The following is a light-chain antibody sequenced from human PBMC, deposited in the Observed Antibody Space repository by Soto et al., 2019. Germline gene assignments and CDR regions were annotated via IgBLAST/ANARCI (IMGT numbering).Light chain of an antibody. V-gene: IGKV3-20*01. CDR1: QSVSSSY. CDR3: LQYDDWLRT. CDR2: GAS. J-gene: IGKJ1*01. Sequence: EIVLKQSPGTLSLSPGERATLSCRASQSVSSSYLAWYQQKPGQTPRLLIYGASNRATGVPARFSGSGSGTDFTLTISSLQSEDFAVYYCLQYDDWLRTFGQGTKVDIK.